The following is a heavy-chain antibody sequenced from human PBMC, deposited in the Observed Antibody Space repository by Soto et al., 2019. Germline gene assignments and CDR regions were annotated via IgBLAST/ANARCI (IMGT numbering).Heavy chain of an antibody. Sequence: QVLLVQSGAEVKTPGASVKLSCKASGYTFTTYYMHWVRQAHGLGLERMGIIKPSGGTTTYAQNFQGRVTMTRDTYTSTLYIELSGLRPEDTAVYYCVRGNSQCQTSALDRWCQGTLVTVSS. CDR3: VRGNSQCQTSALDR. CDR1: GYTFTTYY. D-gene: IGHD1-26*01. CDR2: IKPSGGTT. V-gene: IGHV1-46*01. J-gene: IGHJ5*02.